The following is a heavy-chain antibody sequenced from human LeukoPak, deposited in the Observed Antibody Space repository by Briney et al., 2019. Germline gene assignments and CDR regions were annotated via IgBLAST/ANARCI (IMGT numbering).Heavy chain of an antibody. Sequence: SETLSLTCGVSGGSISGTNWWSWIRQPPGKGLEWIGYIYYSGTTYYNPSLKSRVTISLDTSKNQFSLKLTSVTAAGTAVYYCARHLGRRGGDYWGQGTLVTVSS. CDR1: GGSISGTNW. CDR3: ARHLGRRGGDY. CDR2: IYYSGTT. D-gene: IGHD3-10*01. J-gene: IGHJ4*02. V-gene: IGHV4-30-4*01.